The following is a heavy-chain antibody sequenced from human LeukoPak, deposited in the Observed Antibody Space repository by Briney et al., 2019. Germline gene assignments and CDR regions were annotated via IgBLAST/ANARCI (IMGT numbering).Heavy chain of an antibody. Sequence: GGSLRLSCAAPGFTFSSYSMNWVRQAPGKGLEWVSSISSSSSYIYYADSVKGRFTISRDNAKNSLYLQMNSLRAEDTAVYYCARDEGFYYFDYWGQGTLVTVSS. CDR2: ISSSSSYI. CDR3: ARDEGFYYFDY. CDR1: GFTFSSYS. V-gene: IGHV3-21*01. J-gene: IGHJ4*02.